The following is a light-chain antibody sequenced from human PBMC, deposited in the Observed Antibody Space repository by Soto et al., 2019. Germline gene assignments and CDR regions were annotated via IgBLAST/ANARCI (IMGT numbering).Light chain of an antibody. Sequence: DIQMTQSPSSLSASVGDRVTITCQSSQSIISYLNWYQQKAGKAPQLLIYAASSLQSGVPARFSGSGSGTDFILSISSLQPEXXXIXXXQQXYSSPRTFGQGTKLEI. CDR2: AAS. CDR3: QQXYSSPRT. CDR1: QSIISY. V-gene: IGKV1-39*01. J-gene: IGKJ2*01.